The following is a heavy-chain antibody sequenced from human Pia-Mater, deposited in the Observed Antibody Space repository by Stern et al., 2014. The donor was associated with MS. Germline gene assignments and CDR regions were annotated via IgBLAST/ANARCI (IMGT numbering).Heavy chain of an antibody. CDR1: GDTFTDYA. V-gene: IGHV1-69*06. CDR3: AREVGSLAMDV. Sequence: QVQLMQSGAEVKKPGSSVKVSCKASGDTFTDYAISWVRQAPGQGPEWMGGITPLFGPAYYAQKFQGRLTITADRSTSTAYMDLSSLTSEDTAVYYCAREVGSLAMDVWGQGTTVIVSS. J-gene: IGHJ6*01. CDR2: ITPLFGPA. D-gene: IGHD1-1*01.